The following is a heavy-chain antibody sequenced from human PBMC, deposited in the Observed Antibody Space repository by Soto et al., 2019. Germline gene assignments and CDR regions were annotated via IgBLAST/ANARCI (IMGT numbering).Heavy chain of an antibody. CDR2: ISASDGGA. J-gene: IGHJ1*01. D-gene: IGHD3-10*01. CDR1: GFTFSSYG. Sequence: GGSLRLSCAASGFTFSSYGTSWVRQAPEKGLEWVSGISASDGGAYYADSVKGRFTISRDNSENTLYLQMNSLRVEDTAVYYCAKDSDREHFQHWGQGTLVTVSS. CDR3: AKDSDREHFQH. V-gene: IGHV3-23*01.